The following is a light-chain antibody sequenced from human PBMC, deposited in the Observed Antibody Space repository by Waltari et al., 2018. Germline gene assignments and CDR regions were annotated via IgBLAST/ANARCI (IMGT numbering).Light chain of an antibody. V-gene: IGKV1-5*03. CDR1: QSVKNN. J-gene: IGKJ4*01. CDR2: KAS. Sequence: DIQMTQSPSSLSASVGDRVTIPCRASQSVKNNLAWYQQAPGKAPKVLIHKASRLESGAPSRFSGSGYGTEFTLTISSLQPDDFATYYCQEYDSLPVTFGGGTKVEI. CDR3: QEYDSLPVT.